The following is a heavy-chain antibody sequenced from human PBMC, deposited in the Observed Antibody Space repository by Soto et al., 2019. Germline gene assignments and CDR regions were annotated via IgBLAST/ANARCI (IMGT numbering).Heavy chain of an antibody. J-gene: IGHJ4*02. V-gene: IGHV4-61*01. CDR2: IYYSGST. Sequence: SETLSLTCTFSCGSVISGSYYWSWIRQPPGKGLEWIGYIYYSGSTNYNPSLKSRVTISVDTSKNQFSLKLSSVTAADTAVYYCARDTGVLQYYFDYWGQGTLVTVSS. CDR3: ARDTGVLQYYFDY. CDR1: CGSVISGSYY. D-gene: IGHD3-10*01.